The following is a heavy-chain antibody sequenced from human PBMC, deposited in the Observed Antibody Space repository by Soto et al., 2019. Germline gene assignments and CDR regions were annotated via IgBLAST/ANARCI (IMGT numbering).Heavy chain of an antibody. CDR3: AVDTIVRGVDY. Sequence: GGSLRLSCAASGFTVSRNYMSWVRQATGKGLEWVSVIYSGGSTYYADFVNARFTISSDNSKNTLYLQMNRLRAEDTAVYYCAVDTIVRGVDYWGQGTLVTVSS. V-gene: IGHV3-66*01. J-gene: IGHJ4*02. CDR1: GFTVSRNY. D-gene: IGHD3-10*01. CDR2: IYSGGST.